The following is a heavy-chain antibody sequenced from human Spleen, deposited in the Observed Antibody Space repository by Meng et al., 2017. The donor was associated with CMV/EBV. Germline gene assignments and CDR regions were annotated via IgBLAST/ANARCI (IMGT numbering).Heavy chain of an antibody. Sequence: GSLRLSCAASGCTFSNYGMHWVRQAPGKGLEWVAFIRYDGSYKYYADSVKGRFTIPRDNSKSTLFLQMNSLRTEDTAVYYCAKDGYSGCYSIHFDYWGQGMLVTVSS. CDR2: IRYDGSYK. D-gene: IGHD2-2*03. CDR1: GCTFSNYG. V-gene: IGHV3-30*02. J-gene: IGHJ4*02. CDR3: AKDGYSGCYSIHFDY.